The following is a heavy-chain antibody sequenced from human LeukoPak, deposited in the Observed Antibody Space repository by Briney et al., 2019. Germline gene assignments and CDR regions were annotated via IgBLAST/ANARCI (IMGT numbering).Heavy chain of an antibody. CDR3: ARGVGMVTDDY. D-gene: IGHD5-18*01. CDR2: IYYSGNT. CDR1: GGSISSGDYY. J-gene: IGHJ4*02. Sequence: PSETLSHTCTVSGGSISSGDYYWSWIRQPPGKGLEWIGYIYYSGNTYYNPSLKSRVTISVDTSKNQFSLKLSSVTAADTAVYYCARGVGMVTDDYWGQGTLVTVSS. V-gene: IGHV4-30-4*08.